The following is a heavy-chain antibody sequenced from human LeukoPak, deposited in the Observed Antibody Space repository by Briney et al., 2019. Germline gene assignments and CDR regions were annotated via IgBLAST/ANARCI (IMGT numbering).Heavy chain of an antibody. CDR3: ARGGSGSYYPENDAFDI. J-gene: IGHJ3*02. D-gene: IGHD1-26*01. V-gene: IGHV4-38-2*02. Sequence: SSETLSLTCTVSGYSISSGYYWGWIRQPPGKGLEWIGSIYHSGSTYYNPSLKSRVTISVDTSKNQFSLKLSSVTAADTAVYYCARGGSGSYYPENDAFDIWGQGTMVTVSS. CDR2: IYHSGST. CDR1: GYSISSGYY.